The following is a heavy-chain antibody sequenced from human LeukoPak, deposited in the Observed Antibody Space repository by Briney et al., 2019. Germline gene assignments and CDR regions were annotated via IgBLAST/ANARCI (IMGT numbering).Heavy chain of an antibody. CDR1: GFTFSNTW. CDR2: INHDGSTA. J-gene: IGHJ4*02. D-gene: IGHD2-15*01. CDR3: TIDRGYCNGGTCFPSGPADY. Sequence: GGSLRLSCAASGFTFSNTWMHWLRHAPGKGLMWVSHINHDGSTATYADSVKGRFAISRDNAKSTLFLQMHSLRAEDTGVYYCTIDRGYCNGGTCFPSGPADYWGQGTLVTVSS. V-gene: IGHV3-74*01.